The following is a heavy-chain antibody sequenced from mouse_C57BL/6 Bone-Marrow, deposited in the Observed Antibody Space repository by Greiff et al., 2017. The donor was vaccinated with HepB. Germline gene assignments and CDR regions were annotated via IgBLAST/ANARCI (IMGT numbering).Heavy chain of an antibody. D-gene: IGHD1-1*01. CDR1: GYTFTDYY. CDR2: INPNNGGT. Sequence: EVQLQQSGPELVKPGASVKISCKASGYTFTDYYMNWVKQSHGKSLEWIGDINPNNGGTSYNQKFKGKATLTVDKSSSTAYMELRSLTSEDSAVYYCARWYYGSRPGAMDYWGQGTSVTVSS. V-gene: IGHV1-26*01. J-gene: IGHJ4*01. CDR3: ARWYYGSRPGAMDY.